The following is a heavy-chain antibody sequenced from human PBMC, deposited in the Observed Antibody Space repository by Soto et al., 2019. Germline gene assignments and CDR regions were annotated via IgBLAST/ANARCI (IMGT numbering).Heavy chain of an antibody. Sequence: EVQLLESGGGLVQPGGSLRLSCAASGFTFSSYAMSWVRQAPGKGLEWVSAISGSGGSTYYADSVKGRFTISRDNSKNTLYLQMNSLRAEDTAEYYCAKAPAVFPAPQFDYWGQGTLVTVS. J-gene: IGHJ4*02. V-gene: IGHV3-23*01. D-gene: IGHD6-19*01. CDR2: ISGSGGST. CDR1: GFTFSSYA. CDR3: AKAPAVFPAPQFDY.